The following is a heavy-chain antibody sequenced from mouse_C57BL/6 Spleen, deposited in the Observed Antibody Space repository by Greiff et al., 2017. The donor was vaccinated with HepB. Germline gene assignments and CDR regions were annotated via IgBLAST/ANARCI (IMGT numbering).Heavy chain of an antibody. Sequence: QVQLQQPGAELVKPGASVKMSCKASGYTFTSYWITWVKQRPGQGLEWIGDIYPGSGSTNYNEKFKSKATLTVDTSSSTAYMQLSSLTSEDSAVYYCARSYGYGRYYYAMDYWGQGTSVTVSS. D-gene: IGHD2-2*01. CDR3: ARSYGYGRYYYAMDY. J-gene: IGHJ4*01. CDR2: IYPGSGST. V-gene: IGHV1-55*01. CDR1: GYTFTSYW.